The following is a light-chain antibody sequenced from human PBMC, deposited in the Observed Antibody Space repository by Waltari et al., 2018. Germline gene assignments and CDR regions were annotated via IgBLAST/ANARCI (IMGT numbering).Light chain of an antibody. CDR1: ALPKQY. CDR3: QSADSSGTYVV. Sequence: SYELTQPPSVSVSPGQTARITCSGDALPKQYAYWYQQKPGQAPGLVIYKDSERPSGIPERFSGSSSGTTVTLTISGVQAEDAADYYCQSADSSGTYVVFGGGTKLTVL. V-gene: IGLV3-25*03. CDR2: KDS. J-gene: IGLJ2*01.